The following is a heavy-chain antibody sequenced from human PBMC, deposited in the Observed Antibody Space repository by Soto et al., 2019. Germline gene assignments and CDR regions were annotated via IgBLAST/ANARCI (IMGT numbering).Heavy chain of an antibody. D-gene: IGHD6-13*01. CDR1: GFTFSSYW. V-gene: IGHV3-7*04. J-gene: IGHJ5*02. CDR2: IKQGGSEK. Sequence: EVQLVESGGGLVQPGGSLRLSCAASGFTFSSYWMTWVRQAPGKGLEWVANIKQGGSEKYYVDSVKGRCTISRENAKNSLFLQMNSLRAEDTAVYYCARVTVTAAVWFDPWGQGTLVTVSS. CDR3: ARVTVTAAVWFDP.